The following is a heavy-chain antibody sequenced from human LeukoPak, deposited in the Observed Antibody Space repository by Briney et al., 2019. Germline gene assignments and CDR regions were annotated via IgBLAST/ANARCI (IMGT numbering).Heavy chain of an antibody. J-gene: IGHJ4*02. CDR2: ISSSSSYI. CDR1: GFTFSSYS. CDR3: ARDPPRYYYDSSGSLDY. V-gene: IGHV3-21*01. D-gene: IGHD3-22*01. Sequence: GGSLSLSCAASGFTFSSYSMNWVRQAPGKGLEWVSSISSSSSYIYYADSVKGRFTISRDNAKNSLYLQMNSLRAEDTAVYYCARDPPRYYYDSSGSLDYWGQGTLVTVSS.